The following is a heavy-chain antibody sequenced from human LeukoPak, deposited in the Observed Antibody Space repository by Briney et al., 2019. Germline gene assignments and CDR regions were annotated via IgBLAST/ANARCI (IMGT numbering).Heavy chain of an antibody. D-gene: IGHD3-22*01. CDR2: IIPIFGTA. Sequence: ASVTVSCKASGGTFSSYAISWVRQAPGQGLEWMGGIIPIFGTANYAQKFQGRVTITADESTSTAYMELSSLRSEDTAVYYCASPYDSSGYYWVYWGQGTLVTVSS. J-gene: IGHJ4*02. CDR1: GGTFSSYA. CDR3: ASPYDSSGYYWVY. V-gene: IGHV1-69*13.